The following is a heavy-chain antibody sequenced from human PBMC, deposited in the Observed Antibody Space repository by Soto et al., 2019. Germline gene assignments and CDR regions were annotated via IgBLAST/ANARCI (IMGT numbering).Heavy chain of an antibody. D-gene: IGHD6-19*01. V-gene: IGHV4-59*08. CDR2: IYYRGST. CDR3: ARLTPQWPYFDD. Sequence: SETLSLTCTVSGGSISGYYWSWIRQPPGKGLEWIGYIYYRGSTHYNPSLKSRVTISVDTSKNQFSLNLSSVTAADTAVYFCARLTPQWPYFDDWGQGTLVTVSS. CDR1: GGSISGYY. J-gene: IGHJ4*02.